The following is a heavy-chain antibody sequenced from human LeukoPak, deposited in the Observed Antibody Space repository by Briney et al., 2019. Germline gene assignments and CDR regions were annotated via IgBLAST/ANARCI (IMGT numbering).Heavy chain of an antibody. CDR1: GFTFSSYG. V-gene: IGHV3-30*02. J-gene: IGHJ4*02. Sequence: PGGSLRLSCAASGFTFSSYGMHWVRQAPGKGLEWVAFIRYDGSNKYYADSVKGRFTISRDNSKNTLYLQMNSLRAEDTAVYYCAKGARSGYGTRLDYWGQGTLVTVSS. D-gene: IGHD5-12*01. CDR2: IRYDGSNK. CDR3: AKGARSGYGTRLDY.